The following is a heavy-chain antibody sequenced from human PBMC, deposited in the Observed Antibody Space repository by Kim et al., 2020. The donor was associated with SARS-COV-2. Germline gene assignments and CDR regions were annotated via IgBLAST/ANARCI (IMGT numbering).Heavy chain of an antibody. CDR2: ISYSGST. CDR1: GGSISSYY. J-gene: IGHJ4*02. CDR3: ARVPAHRYYDILTGYHRFDY. D-gene: IGHD3-9*01. V-gene: IGHV4-59*01. Sequence: SETLSLTCTVSGGSISSYYWSWIRQPPGKGLEWIGYISYSGSTNYNPSLKRRVTISVDTSKNQFSLKLSSVTAADTAVYYCARVPAHRYYDILTGYHRFDYWGQGTLVTVSS.